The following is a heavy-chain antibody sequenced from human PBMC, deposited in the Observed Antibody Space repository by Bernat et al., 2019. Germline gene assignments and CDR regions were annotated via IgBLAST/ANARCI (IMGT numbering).Heavy chain of an antibody. CDR2: ISSSGTTI. V-gene: IGHV3-48*01. D-gene: IGHD2-21*02. J-gene: IGHJ3*02. Sequence: EVQLVESGGGLVQPGGSLRLSCAASGITFSNYSMNWVRQAPGKGLEWLSYISSSGTTIYYEASLKGRFTISRDNAKNSLYLQVNSLRAEDTALYYCAVYCGGDCYRAFDIWGQGTMVTVSS. CDR3: AVYCGGDCYRAFDI. CDR1: GITFSNYS.